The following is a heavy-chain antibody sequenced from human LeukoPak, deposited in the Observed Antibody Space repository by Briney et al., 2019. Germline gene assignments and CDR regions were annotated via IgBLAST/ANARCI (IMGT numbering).Heavy chain of an antibody. V-gene: IGHV4-59*01. Sequence: SETLSLTCTVSGGSIGRYYWSWVRQPPGKGLEWIGHIYYSGSTNYNPSLRGRDTISVDTSKNQFSLKLSSVTAADTAVYYCVSDSLQLDVWWDDTFDSWGQGTMVTVSS. J-gene: IGHJ3*02. D-gene: IGHD1-1*01. CDR1: GGSIGRYY. CDR3: VSDSLQLDVWWDDTFDS. CDR2: IYYSGST.